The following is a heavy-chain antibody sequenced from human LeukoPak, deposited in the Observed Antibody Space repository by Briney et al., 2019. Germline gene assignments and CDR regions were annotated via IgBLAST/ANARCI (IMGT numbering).Heavy chain of an antibody. D-gene: IGHD3-22*01. CDR3: ARGPRFAIRMIVVVTKGHFDS. CDR2: IFPSGGEI. Sequence: GSLRLSCAASGFTFSTFAMIWVRQPPGKGLEWVSSIFPSGGEIHYADSVKGRFTISRDNSKNTLYLQMNSLRAEDTAVYYCARGPRFAIRMIVVVTKGHFDSWGQGTLVTVSS. V-gene: IGHV3-23*01. J-gene: IGHJ4*02. CDR1: GFTFSTFA.